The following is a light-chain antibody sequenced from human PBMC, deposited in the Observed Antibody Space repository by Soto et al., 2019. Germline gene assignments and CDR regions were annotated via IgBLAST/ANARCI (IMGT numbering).Light chain of an antibody. CDR3: QQYNNWWT. CDR2: GAS. CDR1: QSVSSN. Sequence: EIVLTQSPGTLSLSPGERATLSCRAGQSVSSNLAWYKQKPGQAPRLLIYGASTRATGIPARFTGSGSGTEFTLTISSLQFDDSAVYYCQQYNNWWTFGQGTKVDIK. V-gene: IGKV3-15*01. J-gene: IGKJ1*01.